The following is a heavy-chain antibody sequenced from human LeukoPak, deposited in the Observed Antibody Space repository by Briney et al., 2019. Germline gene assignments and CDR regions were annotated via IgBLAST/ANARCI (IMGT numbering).Heavy chain of an antibody. D-gene: IGHD1-14*01. CDR2: IYYSGST. CDR3: GKPRRQRNWFYP. V-gene: IGHV4-39*01. CDR1: GGSLSSSSCY. J-gene: IGHJ5*02. Sequence: FETLSLTRPVSGGSLSSSSCYWVCLRQPPGKGLEWIGSIYYSGSTYYNPSLKSRVTISVDTSQNQFSLKLSSVTAADTAVYYCGKPRRQRNWFYPCGQGPLVIGPS.